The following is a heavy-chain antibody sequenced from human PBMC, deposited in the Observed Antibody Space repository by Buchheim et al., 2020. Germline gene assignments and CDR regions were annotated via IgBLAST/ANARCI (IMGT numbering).Heavy chain of an antibody. CDR3: AREIDSSSWHYYYYGMDV. CDR2: IYTSGST. Sequence: QVQLQESGPGLVKPSQTLSLTCTVSGGSISSGSYYWSWIRQPAGKGLEWIGRIYTSGSTNYNPSLKSRVNISVDTSKNQFSLKLSSVTAADTAVYYCAREIDSSSWHYYYYGMDVWGQGTT. CDR1: GGSISSGSYY. J-gene: IGHJ6*02. V-gene: IGHV4-61*02. D-gene: IGHD6-13*01.